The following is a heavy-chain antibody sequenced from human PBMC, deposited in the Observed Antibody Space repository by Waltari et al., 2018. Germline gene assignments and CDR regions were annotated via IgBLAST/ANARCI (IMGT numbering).Heavy chain of an antibody. V-gene: IGHV1-24*01. J-gene: IGHJ4*02. D-gene: IGHD3-10*01. CDR3: ATDLLWFGEFTIDY. CDR1: GYTLTELS. CDR2: FDPEDGDT. Sequence: QVQLVQSGAEVKKPGASVKVSCKVSGYTLTELSMHWVRQAPGKGLEWMGGFDPEDGDTIYAQKFQGRVTITEETSTDTAYMELSSLRSEDTAVYYCATDLLWFGEFTIDYWGQGTLVTVSS.